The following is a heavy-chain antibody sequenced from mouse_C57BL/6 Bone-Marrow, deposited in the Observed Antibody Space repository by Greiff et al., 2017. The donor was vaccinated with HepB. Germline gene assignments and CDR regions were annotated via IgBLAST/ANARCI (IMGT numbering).Heavy chain of an antibody. CDR1: GYTFTSYG. D-gene: IGHD1-1*01. CDR3: ARSFITTVERVCYAMDY. V-gene: IGHV1-81*01. CDR2: IYPRSGNT. Sequence: QVQLQQSGAELARPGASVKLSCKASGYTFTSYGISWVKQRPGQGLEWIGEIYPRSGNTYYNEKFKGKATLTADKSSSTAYMELRSLTSEDSAVYFCARSFITTVERVCYAMDYWGQGTSVTVSS. J-gene: IGHJ4*01.